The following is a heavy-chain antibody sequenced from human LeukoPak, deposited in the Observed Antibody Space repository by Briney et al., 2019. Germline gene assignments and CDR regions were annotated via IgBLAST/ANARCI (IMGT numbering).Heavy chain of an antibody. CDR1: GFTFSSYS. V-gene: IGHV3-48*01. Sequence: GGSLRLSCAASGFTFSSYSMNWVRQAPGKGLEWVSYISSSSSTIYYADSVKGRFTISRDNAKNSLYLQMNSLRAEDTAVYYCARVRAYCSSTSCQEYWGQGTLVTVSS. J-gene: IGHJ4*02. D-gene: IGHD2-2*01. CDR2: ISSSSSTI. CDR3: ARVRAYCSSTSCQEY.